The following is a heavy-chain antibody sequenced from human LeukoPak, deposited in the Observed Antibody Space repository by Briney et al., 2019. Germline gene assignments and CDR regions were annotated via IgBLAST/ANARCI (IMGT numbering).Heavy chain of an antibody. CDR3: ARQDITIFGVVITAHFDY. Sequence: SETLSLTCAVSGYSISSGYYWGWIRQPPGKGLGWIGSIYHSGSTYYNPSLKSRVTISVDTSKNQFSLKLSSVTAADTAVYYCARQDITIFGVVITAHFDYWGQGTLVTVSS. CDR1: GYSISSGYY. V-gene: IGHV4-38-2*01. J-gene: IGHJ4*02. CDR2: IYHSGST. D-gene: IGHD3-3*01.